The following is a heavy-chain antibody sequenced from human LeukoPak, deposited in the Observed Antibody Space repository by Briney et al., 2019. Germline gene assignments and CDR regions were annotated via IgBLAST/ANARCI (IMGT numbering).Heavy chain of an antibody. CDR2: INSDGSST. V-gene: IGHV3-74*01. CDR1: GFTFSCYW. CDR3: ARALGSGWVYFL. Sequence: GGPLRLSCAASGFTFSCYWMLWVRQAPGKGLVWVSCINSDGSSTSYADSVKGRFTISRDNAKNTLYLQMNSLRVEDTAVYYCARALGSGWVYFLGGQGTLVTVSS. D-gene: IGHD3-10*01. J-gene: IGHJ4*02.